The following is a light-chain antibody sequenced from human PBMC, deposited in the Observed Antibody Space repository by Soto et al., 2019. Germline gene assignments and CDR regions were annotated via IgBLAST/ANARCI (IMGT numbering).Light chain of an antibody. V-gene: IGKV1-5*03. CDR2: KAS. CDR1: QTISTY. CDR3: QQYNDLST. Sequence: DIQMTQSPSSLSASVGDRVTITCRASQTISTYLNWYQQKPGKAPKLLIYKASTLESGVPSRFSGSGSGTEFTLTISSLQADDFATYYCQQYNDLSTFGGGTKVEIK. J-gene: IGKJ4*01.